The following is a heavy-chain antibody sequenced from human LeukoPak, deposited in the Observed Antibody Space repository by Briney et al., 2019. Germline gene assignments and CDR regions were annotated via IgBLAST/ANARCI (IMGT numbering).Heavy chain of an antibody. D-gene: IGHD1-26*01. CDR1: GYRFTSYW. J-gene: IGHJ6*02. Sequence: GESLKISRKGSGYRFTSYWIAWVRQMPGKGLEWMGTIYPDDSETRYSPSSQGQVTISADKSISTAYLQWSTLEASDTATYYCARPSSGTYYGMDVWGQGTTVTVSS. V-gene: IGHV5-51*01. CDR3: ARPSSGTYYGMDV. CDR2: IYPDDSET.